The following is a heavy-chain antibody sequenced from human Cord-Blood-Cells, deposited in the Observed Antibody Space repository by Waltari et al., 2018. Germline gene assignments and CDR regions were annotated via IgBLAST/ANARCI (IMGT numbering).Heavy chain of an antibody. CDR3: ARVKIYGLYGMDV. Sequence: QVQLVQSGAEVKKPGASVKVSCKASGYTFTGYYMHWVRQAPGQGLEWMGRINPNRGGTNNAQNLQGRVTMTRDTSISTAYMELSRLRSDDTAVYYCARVKIYGLYGMDVWGQGTTVTVSS. D-gene: IGHD4-17*01. V-gene: IGHV1-2*06. CDR2: INPNRGGT. J-gene: IGHJ6*02. CDR1: GYTFTGYY.